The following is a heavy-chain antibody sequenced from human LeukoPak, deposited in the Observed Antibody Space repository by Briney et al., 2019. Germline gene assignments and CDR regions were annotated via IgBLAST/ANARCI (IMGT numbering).Heavy chain of an antibody. CDR1: GFTFSSYW. V-gene: IGHV3-7*01. CDR3: ARDSTLMVYRPFDY. J-gene: IGHJ4*02. Sequence: PGGSLRLSCAASGFTFSSYWMSWVRQAPGKGLEWVANIKQDGSEKYYVDSVKGRFTISRDSAKNSLYLQMNSLRAEDTAVYYCARDSTLMVYRPFDYWGQGTLVTVSS. CDR2: IKQDGSEK. D-gene: IGHD2-8*01.